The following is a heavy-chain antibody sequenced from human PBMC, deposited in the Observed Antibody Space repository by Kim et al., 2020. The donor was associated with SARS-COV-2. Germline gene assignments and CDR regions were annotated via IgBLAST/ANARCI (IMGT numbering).Heavy chain of an antibody. V-gene: IGHV3-74*01. D-gene: IGHD3-10*01. CDR2: INADGSTT. CDR3: ARDRGSPDAFDI. CDR1: GFTFGPYW. Sequence: GGSLRLSCVASGFTFGPYWMHWVRQVPGKGLVWVSHINADGSTTFYADSVKGRFTISRDNAKNTLYLQMDSLRVEDTAVYYCARDRGSPDAFDIWGQGTMVIVSS. J-gene: IGHJ3*02.